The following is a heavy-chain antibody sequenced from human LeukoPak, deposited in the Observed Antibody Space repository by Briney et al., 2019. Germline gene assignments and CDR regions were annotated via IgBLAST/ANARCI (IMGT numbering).Heavy chain of an antibody. V-gene: IGHV3-74*01. CDR2: INTDGNII. J-gene: IGHJ4*02. CDR1: GFTFSTYW. Sequence: GGSLRLSCAASGFTFSTYWMHWVRQAPGKGLGWVSRINTDGNIISYADSVKGRFTISRDNAKNTVHLQMNSLRVEDTAVYYCVRGSMYSSSSPHHWGQGTLVTVSS. CDR3: VRGSMYSSSSPHH. D-gene: IGHD6-6*01.